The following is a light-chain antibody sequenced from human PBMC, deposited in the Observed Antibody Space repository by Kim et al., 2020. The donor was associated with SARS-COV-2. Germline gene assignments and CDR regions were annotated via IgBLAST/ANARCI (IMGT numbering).Light chain of an antibody. CDR1: KLGDKY. CDR3: QAWDSAVV. J-gene: IGLJ2*01. V-gene: IGLV3-1*01. Sequence: SYELTQPPSVSVSPGQTASITCSGDKLGDKYAYWYQQKPGQSPVVVIYQDDKRPSGIPERFSGSNSGNTATLTISGTQSADEAYYYCQAWDSAVVFGGGT. CDR2: QDD.